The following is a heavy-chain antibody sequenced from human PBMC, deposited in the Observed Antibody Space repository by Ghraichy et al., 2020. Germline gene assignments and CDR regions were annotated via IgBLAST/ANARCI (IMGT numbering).Heavy chain of an antibody. D-gene: IGHD2-2*01. CDR3: ARYCSSTACQTNGLYYMDV. CDR1: GFTFSTFS. V-gene: IGHV3-21*01. Sequence: GESLNISCAASGFTFSTFSMTWVRQAPGKGLEWVSSITINAAYIYYADSIKGRFTISRDDAKKSLYLQMNSLRAEDTAVYYCARYCSSTACQTNGLYYMDVWGIGTTVPVSS. CDR2: ITINAAYI. J-gene: IGHJ6*03.